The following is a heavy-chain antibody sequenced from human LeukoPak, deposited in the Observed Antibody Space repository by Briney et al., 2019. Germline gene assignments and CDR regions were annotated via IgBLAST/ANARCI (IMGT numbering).Heavy chain of an antibody. V-gene: IGHV4-39*07. J-gene: IGHJ4*02. CDR2: IYHSGST. Sequence: SETLSLTCTVSGVSISSSNSYWGWIRQPPGKGLEWIGEIYHSGSTNYNPSLKSRVTISVDKSKNQFSLKLSSVTAADTAVYYCASIAVADPQDYWGQGTLVTVSS. D-gene: IGHD6-19*01. CDR1: GVSISSSNSY. CDR3: ASIAVADPQDY.